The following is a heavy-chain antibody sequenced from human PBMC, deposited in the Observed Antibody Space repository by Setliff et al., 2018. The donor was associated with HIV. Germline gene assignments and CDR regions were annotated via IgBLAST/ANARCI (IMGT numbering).Heavy chain of an antibody. J-gene: IGHJ5*02. CDR2: INHSGST. CDR3: ARSSMVVVPGIPLRGHWPDP. CDR1: GGPFSGYY. D-gene: IGHD2-21*02. V-gene: IGHV4-34*01. Sequence: SETLSLTCVVYGGPFSGYYWSWMRQSPRKGLEWIGEINHSGSTTYNPSLKSRVTISVDTSKKRFSLNLNSVTAADTAVYYCARSSMVVVPGIPLRGHWPDPWGQGTLVTVSS.